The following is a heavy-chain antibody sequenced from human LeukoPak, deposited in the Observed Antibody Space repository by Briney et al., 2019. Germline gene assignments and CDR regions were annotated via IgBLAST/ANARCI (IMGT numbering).Heavy chain of an antibody. CDR3: ARDRLTIFGVVIMGNWFDP. CDR2: IYHSGST. J-gene: IGHJ5*01. CDR1: GYSISSGYY. V-gene: IGHV4-38-2*02. D-gene: IGHD3-3*01. Sequence: SETLSLTCTVSGYSISSGYYWGWIRQPPGKGLEWIGSIYHSGSTYYNPSLKSRVTISVDTSKNQFSLKLSSVTAADTAVYYCARDRLTIFGVVIMGNWFDPWGQGTLVTVST.